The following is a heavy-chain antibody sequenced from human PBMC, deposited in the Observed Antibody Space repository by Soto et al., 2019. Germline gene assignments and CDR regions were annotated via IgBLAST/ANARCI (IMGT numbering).Heavy chain of an antibody. Sequence: GGSLRLSCAASGFTFSDYYMSWIRQAPGKGLEWVSYISSSSSYTNYADSVKGRFTISRDNAKNSLYLQMNSLRAEDTAVYYCARTQTAMVFLSAFDYWGQGTLVTVSS. J-gene: IGHJ4*02. D-gene: IGHD5-18*01. CDR3: ARTQTAMVFLSAFDY. CDR2: ISSSSSYT. CDR1: GFTFSDYY. V-gene: IGHV3-11*03.